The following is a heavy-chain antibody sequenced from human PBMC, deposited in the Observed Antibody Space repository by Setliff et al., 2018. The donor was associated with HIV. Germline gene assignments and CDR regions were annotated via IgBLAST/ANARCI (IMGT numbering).Heavy chain of an antibody. CDR3: ADPPSGF. J-gene: IGHJ4*02. CDR2: VSPDGTEA. D-gene: IGHD3-10*01. CDR1: GFTFNKYY. V-gene: IGHV3-7*01. Sequence: GGSLRLSCAASGFTFNKYYMSWVRRAPGKGLEWVASVSPDGTEASSVGSMRGRFTVSRDNAKNSLSLQMNSLRVEDTAVYYCADPPSGFWGQGTLVT.